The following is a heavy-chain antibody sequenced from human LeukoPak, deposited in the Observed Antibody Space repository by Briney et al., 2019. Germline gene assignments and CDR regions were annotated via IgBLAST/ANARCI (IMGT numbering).Heavy chain of an antibody. CDR1: GFTLRSYA. D-gene: IGHD2-15*01. CDR3: ARDFSTWYSIDY. V-gene: IGHV3-30-3*01. J-gene: IGHJ4*02. Sequence: GGSLRLSCAVSGFTLRSYAIHWVRQAPGKGLQWVAFISYDAAVKYYADSVRGRFTVSRDNSKNTLSLQMNSLRPEDTAVFYCARDFSTWYSIDYWGRGTLVIVSS. CDR2: ISYDAAVK.